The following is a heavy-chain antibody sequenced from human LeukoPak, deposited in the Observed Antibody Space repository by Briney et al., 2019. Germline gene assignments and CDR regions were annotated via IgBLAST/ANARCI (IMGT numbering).Heavy chain of an antibody. CDR1: GGSISSGGYS. CDR2: ISYSGST. J-gene: IGHJ4*02. CDR3: ARDYPHASYREPHSPDY. D-gene: IGHD1-26*01. V-gene: IGHV4-31*03. Sequence: PSQTLSLTCTVSGGSISSGGYSWSWIRQHPGKGLEWIGYISYSGSTYHNPSLKSRVTISVDTSKNQFSLKLSSVTAADTAVYYCARDYPHASYREPHSPDYWGQGTLVTVSS.